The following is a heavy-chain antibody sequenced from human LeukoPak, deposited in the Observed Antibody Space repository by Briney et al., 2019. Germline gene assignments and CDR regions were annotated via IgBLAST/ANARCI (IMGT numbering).Heavy chain of an antibody. J-gene: IGHJ3*02. CDR2: IYYSGST. Sequence: PSETLSLTCTVSGGSISTYYWSWIRQPPGKGLEYIGYIYYSGSTNYNPSLKSRVAMSLDTSKNQFSLKLSSVTAADTAVYYCAREEVPHGFDIWGQGTMVTVSS. CDR3: AREEVPHGFDI. V-gene: IGHV4-59*01. CDR1: GGSISTYY.